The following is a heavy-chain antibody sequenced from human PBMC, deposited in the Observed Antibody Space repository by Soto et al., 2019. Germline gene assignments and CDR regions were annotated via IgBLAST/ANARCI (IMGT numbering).Heavy chain of an antibody. V-gene: IGHV1-69*01. Sequence: QVQLVQSGAEVKKPGSSVKVSCKASGGTFSSYSINWVRQAPGQGLEWMGEIIPIFGTANYAQKFQGRVTITADESTSTAYMELCSLRSEETAVYYCARDGGRHSGGIDYWGQGTLVTVSS. CDR1: GGTFSSYS. CDR3: ARDGGRHSGGIDY. CDR2: IIPIFGTA. J-gene: IGHJ4*02. D-gene: IGHD1-26*01.